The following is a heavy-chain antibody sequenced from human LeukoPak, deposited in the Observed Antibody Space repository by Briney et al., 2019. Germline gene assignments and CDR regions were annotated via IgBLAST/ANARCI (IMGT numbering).Heavy chain of an antibody. V-gene: IGHV4-59*08. CDR1: GGSISSYY. CDR2: IYYSGST. CDR3: ARHFYVNYYYGMDV. D-gene: IGHD3-16*01. J-gene: IGHJ6*02. Sequence: PSETLSLTCTVSGGSISSYYWSWIRQPPGKGLEWIGYIYYSGSTNYNPSLESRVTISVDTSKNQFSLKLSSVTAADTAVYYCARHFYVNYYYGMDVWGQGTTVTVSS.